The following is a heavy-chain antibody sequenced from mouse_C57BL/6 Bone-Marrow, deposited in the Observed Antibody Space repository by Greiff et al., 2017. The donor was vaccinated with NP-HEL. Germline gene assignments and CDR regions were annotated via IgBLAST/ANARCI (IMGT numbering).Heavy chain of an antibody. CDR2: INPNNGGT. D-gene: IGHD1-1*01. Sequence: VQLQQSGPELVKPGASVKISCKASGYTFTDYYMNWVKQSHGKSLEWIGDINPNNGGTSYNQKFKGKATLTVDKSSRTAYMELRSLTSEDSAVYYCARRGYYGSSYDWYFDVWGTGTTVTVSS. V-gene: IGHV1-26*01. CDR1: GYTFTDYY. CDR3: ARRGYYGSSYDWYFDV. J-gene: IGHJ1*03.